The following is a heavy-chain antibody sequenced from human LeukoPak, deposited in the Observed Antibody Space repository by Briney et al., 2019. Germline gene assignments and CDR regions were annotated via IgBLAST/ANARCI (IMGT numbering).Heavy chain of an antibody. CDR3: ARQSIVVVPAAILDYYYYMDV. D-gene: IGHD2-2*02. V-gene: IGHV5-51*01. CDR2: IYPGESDT. Sequence: GESLKISCKGSGYSFTTYWIGWVRQMPGKGLELLGVIYPGESDTRYSPSFQGQVTISADKSISTAYLQWSSLKASDTAMYYCARQSIVVVPAAILDYYYYMDVWGKGTTVTVSS. CDR1: GYSFTTYW. J-gene: IGHJ6*03.